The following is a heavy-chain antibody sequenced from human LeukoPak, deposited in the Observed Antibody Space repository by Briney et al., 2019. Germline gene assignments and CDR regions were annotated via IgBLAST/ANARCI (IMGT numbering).Heavy chain of an antibody. CDR3: ARVEDSSGSDY. CDR1: GYSISSGYY. Sequence: SETLSLTCTVSGYSISSGYYWGWIRQPPGKGLEWIGSIYHSGSTYYNPSLKSRVTISVDTSKNQFSLKLSSVTAADTAVYYCARVEDSSGSDYWGQGTLVTVSS. D-gene: IGHD3-22*01. J-gene: IGHJ4*02. V-gene: IGHV4-38-2*02. CDR2: IYHSGST.